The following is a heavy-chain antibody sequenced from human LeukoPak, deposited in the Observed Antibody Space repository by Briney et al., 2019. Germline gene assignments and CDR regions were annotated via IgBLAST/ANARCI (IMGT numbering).Heavy chain of an antibody. J-gene: IGHJ4*02. V-gene: IGHV1-69*13. CDR2: IIPIFGTA. CDR3: ARDRQDFWSGYSNYYFDY. CDR1: GYTFTSYG. Sequence: ASVKVSCKASGYTFTSYGISWVRQAPGQGLEWMGGIIPIFGTANYAQKFQGRVTITADESTSTAYMELSSLRSEDTAVYYCARDRQDFWSGYSNYYFDYWGQGTLVTVSS. D-gene: IGHD3-3*01.